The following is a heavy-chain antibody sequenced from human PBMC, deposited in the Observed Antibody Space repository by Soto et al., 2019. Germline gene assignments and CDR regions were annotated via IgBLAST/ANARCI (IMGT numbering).Heavy chain of an antibody. Sequence: ASVKVSCKASGYTFTSYGISWVRQAPGQGLEWMGWISAYNGNTNYAQKLQGRVTMTTDTSTSTAYMELRSLRSDDTAVYYCARDYLSPIVVVPAAMFFDYWGQGTLVTVSS. J-gene: IGHJ4*02. CDR1: GYTFTSYG. D-gene: IGHD2-2*01. V-gene: IGHV1-18*01. CDR3: ARDYLSPIVVVPAAMFFDY. CDR2: ISAYNGNT.